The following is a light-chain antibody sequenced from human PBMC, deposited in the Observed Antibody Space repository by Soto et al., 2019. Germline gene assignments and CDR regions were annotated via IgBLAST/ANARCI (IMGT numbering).Light chain of an antibody. CDR2: RNN. V-gene: IGLV1-47*01. CDR3: AVWDDSLSGRV. CDR1: SSNIGSNY. J-gene: IGLJ3*02. Sequence: QSVLTQPPSASGTPGQRVTISCSGSSSNIGSNYVYWFQQLPGTAPKMLIYRNNQRPSGVPDRFSASKSGTSASLAISGLRSEDEADYHCAVWDDSLSGRVFGGGTKLTVL.